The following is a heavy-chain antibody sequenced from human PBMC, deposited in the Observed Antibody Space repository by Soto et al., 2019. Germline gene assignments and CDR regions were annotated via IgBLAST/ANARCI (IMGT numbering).Heavy chain of an antibody. CDR1: GFTFNNYA. V-gene: IGHV3-23*01. D-gene: IGHD4-17*01. Sequence: GGSLRLSCAASGFTFNNYAMSWVRQAPDKGLEWVSAISGRGGSTYYADSVKGRFTISRDNSKNTLFLQVNSLRAEDTAVYYCAKDSTVTTSLYSYYYGLDVWGQGTTVTVSS. CDR2: ISGRGGST. J-gene: IGHJ6*02. CDR3: AKDSTVTTSLYSYYYGLDV.